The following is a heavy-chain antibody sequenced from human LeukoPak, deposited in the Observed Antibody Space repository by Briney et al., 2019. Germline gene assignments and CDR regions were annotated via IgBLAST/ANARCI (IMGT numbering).Heavy chain of an antibody. CDR2: IYYSGST. D-gene: IGHD4-17*01. V-gene: IGHV4-59*01. CDR1: GGSISSYY. J-gene: IGHJ4*02. Sequence: SETLSLTCTVSGGSISSYYWNWIRQPPGKGLEWIGYIYYSGSTNYNPSLKSRVTISVDTSKNQFSLKLSSVTAADTAVYYCARESRLGAVTTFDYWGQGTLVTVSS. CDR3: ARESRLGAVTTFDY.